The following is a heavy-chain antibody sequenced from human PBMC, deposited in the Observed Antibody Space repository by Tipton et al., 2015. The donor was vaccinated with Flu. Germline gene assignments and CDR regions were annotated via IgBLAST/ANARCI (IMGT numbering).Heavy chain of an antibody. CDR2: RYVTGTT. V-gene: IGHV4-61*02. Sequence: LRLSCTVSGGSMRSGSFFWSWVRRTAGKGLEWIGRRYVTGTTKYNPSFESRVTISADASKNQYSLELTSVTAADTAIYYCAKEVGGSGTEWGVGKGFFDLWGPGTKVTVS. CDR3: AKEVGGSGTEWGVGKGFFDL. CDR1: GGSMRSGSFF. D-gene: IGHD3-10*01. J-gene: IGHJ3*01.